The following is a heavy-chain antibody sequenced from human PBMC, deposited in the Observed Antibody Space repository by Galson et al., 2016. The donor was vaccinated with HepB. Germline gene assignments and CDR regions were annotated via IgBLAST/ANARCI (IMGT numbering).Heavy chain of an antibody. Sequence: SLRLSCAASGFTSAFTLTNYAMHWVRQAPGKGLEWVAVISYNGNNQYYADSVKGRFTISRDISTNILYLQLNSLRPEDTAVYYCASGDYYGSGNYSNWFDPWGQGTLVTVSS. CDR2: ISYNGNNQ. V-gene: IGHV3-30-3*01. CDR3: ASGDYYGSGNYSNWFDP. CDR1: GFTSAFTLTNYA. D-gene: IGHD3-10*01. J-gene: IGHJ5*02.